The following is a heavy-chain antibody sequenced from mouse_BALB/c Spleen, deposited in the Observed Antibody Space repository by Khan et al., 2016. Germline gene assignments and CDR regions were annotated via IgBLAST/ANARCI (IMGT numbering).Heavy chain of an antibody. CDR1: GYAFTNYG. Sequence: QIQLVQSGPELKKPGETVKISCKASGYAFTNYGMNWVKQAPGKGLKWMGWIKTYSGESTYADDFKGRFAFSLETSASTAYLQINSLKNEDMATSFCARRGLLDLYYAMDYWGQGTSVTVSS. CDR3: ARRGLLDLYYAMDY. J-gene: IGHJ4*01. CDR2: IKTYSGES. V-gene: IGHV9-1*02. D-gene: IGHD3-1*01.